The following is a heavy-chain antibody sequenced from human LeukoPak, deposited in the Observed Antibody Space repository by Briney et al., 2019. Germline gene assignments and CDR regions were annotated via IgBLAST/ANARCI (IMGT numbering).Heavy chain of an antibody. CDR2: IYYSGST. V-gene: IGHV4-39*07. CDR1: GGSISSNSYY. D-gene: IGHD3-9*01. CDR3: ARLDYDILTGYYNSAFDI. J-gene: IGHJ3*02. Sequence: SETLSLTCAVSGGSISSNSYYWGWIRQPPGKGLEWIGSIYYSGSTYYNPPLKSRATISVDTSKNQFSLKLSSVTAADTAVYYCARLDYDILTGYYNSAFDIWGQGTMVTVSS.